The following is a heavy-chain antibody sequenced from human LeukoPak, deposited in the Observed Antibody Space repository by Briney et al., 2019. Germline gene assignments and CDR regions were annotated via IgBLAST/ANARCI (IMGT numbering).Heavy chain of an antibody. CDR1: GFTFSSYA. Sequence: GGSLRLSCAASGFTFSSYAMRWVRQAPGKGLEWVAVISYDGSNKYYADSVKGRFTISRDNSKNTLYLQMNSLRAEDTAVYYCARDPGYSYGLPSYWGQGTLVTVSS. CDR3: ARDPGYSYGLPSY. J-gene: IGHJ4*02. D-gene: IGHD5-18*01. CDR2: ISYDGSNK. V-gene: IGHV3-30-3*01.